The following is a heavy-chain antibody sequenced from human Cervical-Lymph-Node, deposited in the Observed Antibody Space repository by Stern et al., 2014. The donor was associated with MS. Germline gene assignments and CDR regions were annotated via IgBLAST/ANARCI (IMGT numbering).Heavy chain of an antibody. D-gene: IGHD6-25*01. CDR2: IYYTGRT. V-gene: IGHV4-59*01. CDR1: GGSINGYY. J-gene: IGHJ4*02. Sequence: QVQLQESGPGLVKPSETLSLTCTVSGGSINGYYWSWIRQPPGKGLEWIGYIYYTGRTAYDPSLKSRVTISVDASKNQFSLKLTAVTAADTAVYYCARGGVRIDYWGQGTLVTVSS. CDR3: ARGGVRIDY.